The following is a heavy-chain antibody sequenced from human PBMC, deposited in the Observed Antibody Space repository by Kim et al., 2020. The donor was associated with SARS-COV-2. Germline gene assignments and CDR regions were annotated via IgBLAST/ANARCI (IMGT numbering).Heavy chain of an antibody. Sequence: GGSLRLSCAASGFTFTGFWMNWIRQAPGKGLEWVANIGPGEDERYCADSVKGRFTISRDNAKNSLYLQMNSLRAEDTAIYYCARDAHRGGDYDYWGQGNLVTVSS. J-gene: IGHJ4*02. CDR1: GFTFTGFW. D-gene: IGHD3-10*01. V-gene: IGHV3-7*01. CDR2: IGPGEDER. CDR3: ARDAHRGGDYDY.